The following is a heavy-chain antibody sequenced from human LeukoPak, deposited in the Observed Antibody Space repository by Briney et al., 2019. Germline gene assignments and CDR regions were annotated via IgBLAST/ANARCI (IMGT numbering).Heavy chain of an antibody. Sequence: SETLSLTCTVSGGPVSSGSYYWSWIRQPPGKGLEWIGYIYYSRSTNYNPSLKSRVTISVDTSKNQFSLKLSSVTAADTAVYYCARPIRSPPYAFDIWGQGTMVTVSS. CDR3: ARPIRSPPYAFDI. CDR1: GGPVSSGSYY. D-gene: IGHD2-15*01. V-gene: IGHV4-61*01. J-gene: IGHJ3*02. CDR2: IYYSRST.